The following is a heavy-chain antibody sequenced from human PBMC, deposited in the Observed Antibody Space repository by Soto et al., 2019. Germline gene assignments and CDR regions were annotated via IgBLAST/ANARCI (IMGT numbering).Heavy chain of an antibody. CDR1: GFIFTSYA. D-gene: IGHD6-19*01. Sequence: QVQLVESGGGVVHPGTSLRLSCAASGFIFTSYAIHWVRQAPGKGLEWVALISYNGINTYYADSVKGRFTISRDNSNNTLYLQMNSLRSEDTATYYCARGGGSDWHSTCFDPWGQGTLVTVSS. CDR2: ISYNGINT. V-gene: IGHV3-30-3*01. CDR3: ARGGGSDWHSTCFDP. J-gene: IGHJ5*02.